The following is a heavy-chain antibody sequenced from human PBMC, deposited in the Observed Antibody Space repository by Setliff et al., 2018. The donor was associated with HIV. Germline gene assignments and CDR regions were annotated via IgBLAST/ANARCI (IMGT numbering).Heavy chain of an antibody. V-gene: IGHV3-30*02. J-gene: IGHJ4*02. Sequence: PGGSLRLSCAASGFTFRSFGMHWVRQTPGKGLEWVALIHFDGSNKYYADSVKGRFTISRDNSKNTLYLQMNSLRAEDTAVYYCAKEGYYGSGSYHVYYFDYWGQGTLVTVSS. CDR1: GFTFRSFG. CDR3: AKEGYYGSGSYHVYYFDY. CDR2: IHFDGSNK. D-gene: IGHD3-10*01.